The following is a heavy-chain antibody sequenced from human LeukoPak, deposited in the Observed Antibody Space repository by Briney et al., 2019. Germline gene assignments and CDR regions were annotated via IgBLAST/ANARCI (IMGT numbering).Heavy chain of an antibody. CDR2: INNNGGIT. Sequence: PGGSLRLSCSAAGFTFSSHAMHWVRQAPGKGLEYVSTINNNGGITYYADSVKGRFTISRDNSKNTLYLQVNNVRPEDTAIYCCLKGGWATIEPPKDWGPGTLVTVSS. D-gene: IGHD5-24*01. CDR3: LKGGWATIEPPKD. J-gene: IGHJ4*02. V-gene: IGHV3-64D*08. CDR1: GFTFSSHA.